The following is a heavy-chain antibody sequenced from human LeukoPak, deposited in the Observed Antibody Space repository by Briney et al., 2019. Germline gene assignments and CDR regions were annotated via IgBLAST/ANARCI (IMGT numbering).Heavy chain of an antibody. J-gene: IGHJ6*03. Sequence: GGSLRLSCAASGFTFSSYEMNWVRQAPGRGLEWVSYISSSGSTIYYADSVKGRFTISRDNAKNSLYLQMNSLRAEDTAVYYCARKDIVVVPAANDLYYYYYYMDVWGKGTTVTISS. D-gene: IGHD2-2*01. CDR2: ISSSGSTI. CDR1: GFTFSSYE. CDR3: ARKDIVVVPAANDLYYYYYYMDV. V-gene: IGHV3-48*03.